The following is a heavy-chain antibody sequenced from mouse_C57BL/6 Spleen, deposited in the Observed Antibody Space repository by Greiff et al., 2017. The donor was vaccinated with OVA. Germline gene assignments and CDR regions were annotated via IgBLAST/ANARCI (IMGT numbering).Heavy chain of an antibody. Sequence: EVQLQESGAELVRPGTSVKMSCKASGYTFTDYNMHWVKQSHGKSLEWIGYINPNNGGTSYNQKFKGKATLTVTTSSSTAYMELRSLTSEDSAVYYCARDYYGFYWGQGTLVTVSA. D-gene: IGHD1-1*01. V-gene: IGHV1-22*01. J-gene: IGHJ3*01. CDR1: GYTFTDYN. CDR3: ARDYYGFY. CDR2: INPNNGGT.